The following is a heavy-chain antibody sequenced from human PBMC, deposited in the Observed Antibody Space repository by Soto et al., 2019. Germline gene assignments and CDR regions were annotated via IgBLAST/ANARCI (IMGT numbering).Heavy chain of an antibody. CDR2: IYYSGST. D-gene: IGHD6-13*01. CDR1: GGSISSSSYY. Sequence: SETLSLTCTVSGGSISSSSYYWGWIRQPPGKGLEWIGSIYYSGSTYYNPSLKSRVTISVDTSKNQFSLKLSSVTAADTAVYYCARLIPNRGSSWSDFDYWGQGTLVTVSS. CDR3: ARLIPNRGSSWSDFDY. V-gene: IGHV4-39*01. J-gene: IGHJ4*02.